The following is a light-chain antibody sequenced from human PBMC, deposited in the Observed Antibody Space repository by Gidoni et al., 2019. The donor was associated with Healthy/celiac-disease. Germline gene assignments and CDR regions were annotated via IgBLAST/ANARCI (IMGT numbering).Light chain of an antibody. CDR3: RQYGSSPPFT. V-gene: IGKV3-20*01. CDR1: KSVSSSY. CDR2: GAS. J-gene: IGKJ3*01. Sequence: EIVLTQTPGTLSLSPGERATLSCRASKSVSSSYLAWYHQKPGQAPRLLIYGASSSATGIPDTFSGSGSATAFTLPISRLEPEDFAVSYCRQYGSSPPFTFGPGTKVDIK.